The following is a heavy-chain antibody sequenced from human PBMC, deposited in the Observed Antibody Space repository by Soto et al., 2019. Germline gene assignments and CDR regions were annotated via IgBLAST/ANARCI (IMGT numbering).Heavy chain of an antibody. Sequence: QVQLVQSGAEVKEPGSAVKVSCKAPADSFSSYGISWVRQAPGQGLEWMGGIIPIFGTTNYAEKFQGRVTITADESTNTAYMELSSLRSEVTALYYRARVFPDGWVEPGVVRGYLDTWGRGTLVTVSS. V-gene: IGHV1-69*01. CDR3: ARVFPDGWVEPGVVRGYLDT. CDR1: ADSFSSYG. J-gene: IGHJ4*02. D-gene: IGHD3-3*01. CDR2: IIPIFGTT.